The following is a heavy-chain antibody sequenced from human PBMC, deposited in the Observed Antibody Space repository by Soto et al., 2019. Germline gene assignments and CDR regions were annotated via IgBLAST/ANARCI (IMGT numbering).Heavy chain of an antibody. V-gene: IGHV3-33*01. D-gene: IGHD3-10*01. Sequence: GGSLRLSCAASGFTFSSYGMHWVRQAPGKGLEWVAVIWYDGSNKYYADSVKGRFTISRDNSKNTLYLQMNSLRAEDTAVYYCAREFDEDYYGSGSYPRYDYWGQGTLVTVSS. CDR1: GFTFSSYG. CDR2: IWYDGSNK. J-gene: IGHJ4*02. CDR3: AREFDEDYYGSGSYPRYDY.